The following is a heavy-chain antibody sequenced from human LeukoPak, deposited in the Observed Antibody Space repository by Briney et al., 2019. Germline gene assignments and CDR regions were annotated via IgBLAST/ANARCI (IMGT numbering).Heavy chain of an antibody. CDR2: INPNSGGT. CDR1: GYTFTGYY. D-gene: IGHD3-22*01. Sequence: ASVKVSCKASGYTFTGYYMHWVRQAPGQGLEWMGWINPNSGGTNYAQKFQGRVTMTRDTSISTAYMELSRLRSDDTAVYYCARKPGLYYYDSSGYLGSDAFDIWGQGTMVTVSS. CDR3: ARKPGLYYYDSSGYLGSDAFDI. V-gene: IGHV1-2*02. J-gene: IGHJ3*02.